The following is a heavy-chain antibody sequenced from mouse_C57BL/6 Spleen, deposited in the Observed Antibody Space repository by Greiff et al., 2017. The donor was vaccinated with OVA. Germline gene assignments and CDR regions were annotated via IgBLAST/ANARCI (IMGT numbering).Heavy chain of an antibody. CDR1: GYTFTSYG. D-gene: IGHD2-1*01. V-gene: IGHV1-81*01. CDR3: ARSTPYAMDY. Sequence: VQVVESGAELARPGASVKLSCKASGYTFTSYGISWVKQRTGQGLEWIGEIYPRSGNTYYNEKFKGKATLTADKSSSTAYMELRSLTSEDSAVYFCARSTPYAMDYWGQGTSVTVSS. CDR2: IYPRSGNT. J-gene: IGHJ4*01.